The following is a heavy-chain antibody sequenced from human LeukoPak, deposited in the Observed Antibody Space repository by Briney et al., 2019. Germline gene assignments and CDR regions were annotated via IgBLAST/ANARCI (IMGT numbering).Heavy chain of an antibody. Sequence: SQTLSLTCTVSGGSISSGASDWGWIRQHPKRGLQWVGYINYSGSTYYNPSLGSRVTMSVATSKNQFSLKLSSVTAADSAVYYCARAARQGFPMIVVPFFYFDLWGRGTLVTVSS. CDR3: ARAARQGFPMIVVPFFYFDL. V-gene: IGHV4-31*03. J-gene: IGHJ2*01. CDR2: INYSGST. CDR1: GGSISSGASD. D-gene: IGHD3-22*01.